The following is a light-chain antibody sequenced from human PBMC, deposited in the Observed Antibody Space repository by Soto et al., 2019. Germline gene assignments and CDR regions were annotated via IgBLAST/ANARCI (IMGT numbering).Light chain of an antibody. J-gene: IGLJ2*01. CDR2: DVS. CDR1: SSDVGGYNY. CDR3: SSYTSSSTPL. V-gene: IGLV2-14*01. Sequence: QSVLTQPASVSGCPGQSITISCTGTSSDVGGYNYVSWYQQHPGKAPKLMIYDVSNRPSGVSNRFSGSKSGNTASLTISGLQAEYEADYYCSSYTSSSTPLFGGGTKVTVL.